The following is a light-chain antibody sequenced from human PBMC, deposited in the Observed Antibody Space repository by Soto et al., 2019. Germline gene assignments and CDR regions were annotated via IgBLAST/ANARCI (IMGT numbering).Light chain of an antibody. V-gene: IGKV1-27*01. CDR1: QDIANF. J-gene: IGKJ4*01. Sequence: ILMTQSPSSLSAFVGDRVTITCRGSQDIANFLAWYQQKPGKVPKLLIYAASTLQSGVPSRFSGSGSGTDFPLTISSLQPEDVATYYCQKCKVAPFTFGGGTKVDIK. CDR3: QKCKVAPFT. CDR2: AAS.